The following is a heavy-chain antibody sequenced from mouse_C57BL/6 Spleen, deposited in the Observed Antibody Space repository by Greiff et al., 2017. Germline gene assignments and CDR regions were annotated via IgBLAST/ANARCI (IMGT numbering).Heavy chain of an antibody. CDR2: IDPSDSYT. Sequence: QVQLQQPGAELVKPGASVKLSCKASGYTFTSYWMQWVKQRPGQGLEWIGEIDPSDSYTNYNQKFKGKATLTVDTSSSTAYMQLSSLTSEDSAVYYCAEGSYLDYWGQGTTLTVSS. J-gene: IGHJ2*01. D-gene: IGHD2-12*01. CDR3: AEGSYLDY. V-gene: IGHV1-50*01. CDR1: GYTFTSYW.